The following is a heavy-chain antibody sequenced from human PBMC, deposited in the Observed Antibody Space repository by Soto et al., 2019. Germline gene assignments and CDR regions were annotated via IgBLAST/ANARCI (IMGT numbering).Heavy chain of an antibody. CDR3: AQDRGWGVVSPSHDY. V-gene: IGHV3-23*01. CDR1: GFTFRNFV. J-gene: IGHJ4*02. D-gene: IGHD2-21*01. CDR2: IRGTGGET. Sequence: EVELLESGGGIVQPGGSLRVSCVASGFTFRNFVMSWVRQAPGKGLEWVSAIRGTGGETFYADSVKGRFTNSRDNSKNTLYLQMNSLRDEDTALYFCAQDRGWGVVSPSHDYWGQGTLVTVSS.